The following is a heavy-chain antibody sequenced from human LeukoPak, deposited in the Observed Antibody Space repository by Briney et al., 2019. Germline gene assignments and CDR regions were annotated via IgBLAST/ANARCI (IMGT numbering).Heavy chain of an antibody. CDR1: GFTFSSYG. CDR2: IRYDGSNK. D-gene: IGHD2-2*01. Sequence: GGSLRLSCAASGFTFSSYGMHWVRQATGKGLEWVAFIRYDGSNKYYADSVKGRFTISRDNSKNTLYLQMNSLRAEDTAVYYCAKDLNRYQLLYYFDYWGQGTLVTVSS. CDR3: AKDLNRYQLLYYFDY. V-gene: IGHV3-30*02. J-gene: IGHJ4*02.